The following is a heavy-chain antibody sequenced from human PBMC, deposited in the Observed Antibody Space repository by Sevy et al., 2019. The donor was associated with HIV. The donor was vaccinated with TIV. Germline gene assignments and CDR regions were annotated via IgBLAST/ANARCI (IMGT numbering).Heavy chain of an antibody. J-gene: IGHJ4*02. D-gene: IGHD4-17*01. V-gene: IGHV4-34*01. Sequence: SETLSLTCAVYGGSFSGYYWSWIRQPPGKGLEWIGEINHSGSTNYNPSLKSRVTISVDTSKNQFSLKLSSVTAADTVVYYCGRFHYGGNSGLDYWGQGTLVTVSS. CDR3: GRFHYGGNSGLDY. CDR2: INHSGST. CDR1: GGSFSGYY.